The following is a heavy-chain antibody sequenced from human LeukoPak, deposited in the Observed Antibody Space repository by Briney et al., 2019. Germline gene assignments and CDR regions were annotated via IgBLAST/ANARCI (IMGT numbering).Heavy chain of an antibody. CDR2: INPNSGGT. CDR1: GYTFTGYY. Sequence: ASVKVSCKASGYTFTGYYMHWVRQAPGQGLEWMGWINPNSGGTNYAQKFQGRVTMTRDTSISTAYMELSRLRSDDTAGYYCARGGVFGIVYRASEFDSGGRGPLVTVSS. D-gene: IGHD3-3*01. J-gene: IGHJ4*02. CDR3: ARGGVFGIVYRASEFDS. V-gene: IGHV1-2*02.